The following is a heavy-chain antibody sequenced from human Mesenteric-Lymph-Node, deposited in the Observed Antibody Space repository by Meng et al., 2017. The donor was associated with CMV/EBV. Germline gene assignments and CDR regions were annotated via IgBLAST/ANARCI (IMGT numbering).Heavy chain of an antibody. CDR2: ISYDGYNK. Sequence: GGSLRLSCAASGFNFNNYAMHWVRQAPGKGLEWIAFISYDGYNKEYADSVNGRFTISRDNSKNTVDLQMNGLRVEDTALYYCARGGVAVAMKGPDNWGRGTLVTVSS. D-gene: IGHD6-19*01. CDR3: ARGGVAVAMKGPDN. J-gene: IGHJ4*02. V-gene: IGHV3-30*17. CDR1: GFNFNNYA.